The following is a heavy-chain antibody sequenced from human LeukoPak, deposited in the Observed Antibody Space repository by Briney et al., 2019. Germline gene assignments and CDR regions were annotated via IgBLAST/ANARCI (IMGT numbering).Heavy chain of an antibody. V-gene: IGHV3-9*01. CDR1: GFTFDDYA. D-gene: IGHD3-22*01. CDR3: AKDSSGYYNPGYFDY. J-gene: IGHJ4*02. CDR2: ISWNSGSI. Sequence: GGSLRLSCAASGFTFDDYAMHWVRQAPGKGLEWVSGISWNSGSIGYADSVKGRFTISRDNAKNSLYLRMNSLRAEDTALYYCAKDSSGYYNPGYFDYWGQGTLVTVSS.